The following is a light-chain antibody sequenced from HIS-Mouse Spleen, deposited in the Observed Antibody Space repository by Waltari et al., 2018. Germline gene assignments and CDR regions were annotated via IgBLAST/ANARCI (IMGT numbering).Light chain of an antibody. CDR3: QVWDSSSDHVV. CDR2: ADS. J-gene: IGLJ2*01. CDR1: NIGSKS. V-gene: IGLV3-21*03. Sequence: SYVLTQPPSVSVAPGKTARTTCGGNNIGSKSVHWYQPKPGQAPVLVVYADSDRPSGIPGRFSGSNSGNTATLTISRVEAGDEADYYCQVWDSSSDHVVFGGGTKLTVL.